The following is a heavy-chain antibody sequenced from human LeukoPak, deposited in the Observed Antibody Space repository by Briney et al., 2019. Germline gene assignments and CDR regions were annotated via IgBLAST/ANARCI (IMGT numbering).Heavy chain of an antibody. CDR2: ISAYNGNT. Sequence: GASVKVSCKASGYTFTSYGTSWVRQAPGQGLEWTGWISAYNGNTNYAQKLQGRVTMTTDTSTSTAYMELRSLRSDDTAVYYCARLGNYDFWSGPESDNWFDPWGQGTLVTVSS. CDR1: GYTFTSYG. CDR3: ARLGNYDFWSGPESDNWFDP. D-gene: IGHD3-3*01. J-gene: IGHJ5*02. V-gene: IGHV1-18*01.